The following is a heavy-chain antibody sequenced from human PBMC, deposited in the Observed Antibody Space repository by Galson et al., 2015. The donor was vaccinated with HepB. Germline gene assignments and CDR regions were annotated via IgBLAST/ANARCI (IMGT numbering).Heavy chain of an antibody. CDR2: IYTGDRT. CDR3: AREYSSSWYSGLGY. CDR1: GFTVSRNS. J-gene: IGHJ4*02. V-gene: IGHV3-53*01. Sequence: SLRLSCAASGFTVSRNSMSWVRQAPGKGLEWVSVIYTGDRTYYADSVKGRFTISRDNSKNTLYLQMNSLRAEDTAVYYCAREYSSSWYSGLGYWGQGTLVTVSS. D-gene: IGHD6-13*01.